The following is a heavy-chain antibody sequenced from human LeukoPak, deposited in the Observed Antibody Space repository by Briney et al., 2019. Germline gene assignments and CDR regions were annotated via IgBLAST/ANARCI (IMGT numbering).Heavy chain of an antibody. CDR2: IYYSGST. V-gene: IGHV4-39*07. CDR3: AKMVRGVTGYFDY. CDR1: GGSISSSSYY. J-gene: IGHJ4*02. D-gene: IGHD3-10*01. Sequence: SETLSLTCTVSGGSISSSSYYWGWIRQPPGKGLEWIGSIYYSGSTYYNPSLKSRVTISVDTSKNQFSLKLSSVTAADTAVYYCAKMVRGVTGYFDYWGQGTLVTVSS.